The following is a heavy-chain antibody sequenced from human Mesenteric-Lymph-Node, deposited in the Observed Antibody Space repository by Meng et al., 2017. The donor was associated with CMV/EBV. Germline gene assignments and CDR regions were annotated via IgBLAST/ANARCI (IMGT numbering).Heavy chain of an antibody. J-gene: IGHJ3*01. Sequence: GGSLRLSCAGSGFTFSRCSMSWVRQAPGKGLEWVASMTSSSSYIYYLDSVEGRFTISRDNARNSLYLQMNSLRAEDTAMYYCARDDVVELSIGRHDSDAFDLWGQGTMVTVSS. CDR2: MTSSSSYI. V-gene: IGHV3-21*01. CDR3: ARDDVVELSIGRHDSDAFDL. CDR1: GFTFSRCS. D-gene: IGHD2-15*01.